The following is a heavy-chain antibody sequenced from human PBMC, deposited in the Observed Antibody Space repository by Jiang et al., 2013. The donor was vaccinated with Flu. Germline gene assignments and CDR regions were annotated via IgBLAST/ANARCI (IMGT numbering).Heavy chain of an antibody. CDR1: GGSISSYY. V-gene: IGHV4-39*01. Sequence: SLTCTVSGGSISSYYWGWIRQPPGKGLEWIGSIYYSGSTYYNPSLKSRVTISVDTSKNQFSLKLSSVTAADTAVYYCASGEGYDYVWGSYRYTDGAEYFQHWGQGTLVTVSS. CDR2: IYYSGST. D-gene: IGHD3-16*02. J-gene: IGHJ1*01. CDR3: ASGEGYDYVWGSYRYTDGAEYFQH.